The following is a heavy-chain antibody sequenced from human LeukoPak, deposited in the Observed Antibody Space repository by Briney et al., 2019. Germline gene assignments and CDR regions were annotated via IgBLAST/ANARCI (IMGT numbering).Heavy chain of an antibody. CDR3: AKDLSGYYDSLTGYYPGTFDY. CDR1: GFTFSSYG. D-gene: IGHD3-9*01. CDR2: IRYDGSNK. Sequence: PGGSLRLSCAASGFTFSSYGMHWVRQAPGKGLEWVAFIRYDGSNKYYADSVKGRFTISRDNSKNTLYLQMNSLRAEDTAVYYCAKDLSGYYDSLTGYYPGTFDYWGQGTLVTVSS. V-gene: IGHV3-30*02. J-gene: IGHJ4*02.